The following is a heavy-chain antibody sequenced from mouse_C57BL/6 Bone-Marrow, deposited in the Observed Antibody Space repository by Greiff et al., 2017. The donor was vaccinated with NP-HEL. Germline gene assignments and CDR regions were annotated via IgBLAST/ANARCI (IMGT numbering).Heavy chain of an antibody. D-gene: IGHD1-1*01. CDR3: ARHDYGSSYGYFDV. J-gene: IGHJ1*03. Sequence: DVKLVESGGGLVQPGGSLKLSCAASGFTFSDYGMAWVRQAPRKGPAWVAFISNLAYSIYYADPVTGRFTISRENAKNTLYLEMSSLRSEDTAMYYCARHDYGSSYGYFDVWGTGTTVTVSS. CDR1: GFTFSDYG. V-gene: IGHV5-15*01. CDR2: ISNLAYSI.